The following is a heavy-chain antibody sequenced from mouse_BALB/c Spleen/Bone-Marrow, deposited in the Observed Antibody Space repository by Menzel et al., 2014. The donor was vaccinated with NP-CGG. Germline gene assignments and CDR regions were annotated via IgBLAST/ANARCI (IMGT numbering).Heavy chain of an antibody. CDR3: ARHITTVVADY. CDR1: GFTFSSYA. D-gene: IGHD1-1*01. V-gene: IGHV5-9-3*01. CDR2: ISSGGSYT. Sequence: EVQLVESGGGLVKPGGSLELSCAASGFTFSSYAMSWVRQTPEKRLEWVATISSGGSYTYYPDSVKGRFTISRDNAENTLYLQMSSLRSEDTAMYYCARHITTVVADYWGQGTTLTVSS. J-gene: IGHJ2*01.